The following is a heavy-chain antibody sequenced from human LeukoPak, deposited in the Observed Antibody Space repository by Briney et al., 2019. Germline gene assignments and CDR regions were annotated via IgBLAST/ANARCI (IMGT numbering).Heavy chain of an antibody. J-gene: IGHJ5*02. CDR1: GGSFSGYY. V-gene: IGHV4-34*01. CDR2: INHSGST. CDR3: ARQSGYCSGGSCPNWFDP. D-gene: IGHD2-15*01. Sequence: SETLSLTCAVYGGSFSGYYWSWIRQPPGKGLEWIGEINHSGSTNYNPSLKSRVTISVDTSKNQFSLKVSSVTAADTAVYYCARQSGYCSGGSCPNWFDPWGQGTLVTVSS.